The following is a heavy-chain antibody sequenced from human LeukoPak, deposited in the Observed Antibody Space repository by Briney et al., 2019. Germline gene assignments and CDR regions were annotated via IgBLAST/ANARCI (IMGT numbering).Heavy chain of an antibody. CDR1: GFTFSSYS. V-gene: IGHV3-21*01. Sequence: PGESLRLSCAASGFTFSSYSMNWVRQAPGKGLEWVSTMSSSSSNIYYADSVKGRFTISRDNARNSLYLQMNSLRAEDTAVYYCARDPSSGTANWFDPWGQGTLVTVSS. CDR2: MSSSSSNI. J-gene: IGHJ5*02. CDR3: ARDPSSGTANWFDP. D-gene: IGHD3-22*01.